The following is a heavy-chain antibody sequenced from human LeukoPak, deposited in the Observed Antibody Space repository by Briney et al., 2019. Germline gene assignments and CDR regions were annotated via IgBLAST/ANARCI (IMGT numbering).Heavy chain of an antibody. CDR3: ARDQGFHSYGYG. CDR1: GFTFDDYA. D-gene: IGHD5-18*01. CDR2: IKQDGSEK. V-gene: IGHV3-7*01. Sequence: GGSLRLSCVASGFTFDDYAMHWVRQAPGKGLEWVANIKQDGSEKYYVDSVKGRFTISRDNAKNSLYLQMNSLRAEDTAVYYCARDQGFHSYGYGGGQGTLVTVSS. J-gene: IGHJ4*02.